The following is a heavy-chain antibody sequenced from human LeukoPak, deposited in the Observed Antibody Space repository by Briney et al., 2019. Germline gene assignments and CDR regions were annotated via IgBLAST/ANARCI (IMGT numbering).Heavy chain of an antibody. CDR2: IIPILGIA. D-gene: IGHD3-10*01. J-gene: IGHJ4*02. Sequence: SVKVSCKASGGTFSSYAISWVRQAPGQGLEWMGRIIPILGIANYAQKFQGRVTITADKSTSTAYMELSSLRSEDTAVYYCATGSGEMGYYFDYWGQGTLDTVSS. V-gene: IGHV1-69*04. CDR1: GGTFSSYA. CDR3: ATGSGEMGYYFDY.